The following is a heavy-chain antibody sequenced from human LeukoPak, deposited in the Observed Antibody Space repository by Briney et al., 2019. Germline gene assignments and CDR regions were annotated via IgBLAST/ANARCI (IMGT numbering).Heavy chain of an antibody. J-gene: IGHJ6*02. V-gene: IGHV1-69*13. CDR1: GYTFTSYY. CDR2: IIPIFGTA. CDR3: ARGRKYFSGLLTYYYYGMDV. D-gene: IGHD3/OR15-3a*01. Sequence: ASVKVSCKASGYTFTSYYMHWVRQAPGQGLEWMGGIIPIFGTANYAQKFQGRVTITADESTSTAYMELSSLRSEDTAVYYCARGRKYFSGLLTYYYYGMDVWGQGTTVTVSS.